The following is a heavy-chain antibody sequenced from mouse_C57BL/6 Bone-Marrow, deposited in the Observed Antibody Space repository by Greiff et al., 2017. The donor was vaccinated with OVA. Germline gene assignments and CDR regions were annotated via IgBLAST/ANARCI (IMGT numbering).Heavy chain of an antibody. Sequence: VQLQQSGAELVRPGASVKLSCTASGFNIKDDYMHWVKQRPEQGLEWIGWIDTENGDTDYAQKFQGKATITADTSSNTAYLQLSSLTSEDTAVYYCTTGNYECAYWGQGTLVTVSA. CDR2: IDTENGDT. D-gene: IGHD2-1*01. CDR3: TTGNYECAY. J-gene: IGHJ3*01. V-gene: IGHV14-4*01. CDR1: GFNIKDDY.